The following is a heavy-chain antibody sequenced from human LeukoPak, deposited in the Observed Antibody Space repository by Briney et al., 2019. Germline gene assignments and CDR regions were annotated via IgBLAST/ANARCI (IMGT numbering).Heavy chain of an antibody. J-gene: IGHJ6*02. CDR3: AREDWIQLGGDYYYGMDV. V-gene: IGHV3-48*04. D-gene: IGHD5-18*01. CDR1: GFPFSSYW. Sequence: GGSLRLSCAASGFPFSSYWMAWVRQAPGKGLEWLSFISGSSSTKFYADSVKGRFTISRDNAKNSLYLQMNSLRAEDTAVYYCAREDWIQLGGDYYYGMDVWGQGTTVTVSS. CDR2: ISGSSSTK.